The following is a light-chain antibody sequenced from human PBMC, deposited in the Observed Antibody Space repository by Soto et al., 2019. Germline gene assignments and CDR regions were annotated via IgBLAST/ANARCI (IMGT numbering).Light chain of an antibody. Sequence: QSALTQPASVSGSPGQSITISCTGTSSDVGSYNYVSWYQQHPGKAPKLMIYEVSNRPSGVSNRFSGSKSGNTASLTISGLQAEDEAYYYCSSYTSSSTRAFGGGTKLTVL. CDR3: SSYTSSSTRA. CDR1: SSDVGSYNY. CDR2: EVS. V-gene: IGLV2-14*01. J-gene: IGLJ3*02.